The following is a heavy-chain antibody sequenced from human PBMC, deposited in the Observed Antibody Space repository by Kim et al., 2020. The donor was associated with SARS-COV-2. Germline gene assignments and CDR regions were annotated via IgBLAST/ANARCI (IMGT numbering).Heavy chain of an antibody. CDR2: INHSGST. V-gene: IGHV4-34*01. D-gene: IGHD6-19*01. CDR1: GGSFSGYY. J-gene: IGHJ6*03. CDR3: ARGTRQWLVRGPYYYYMDV. Sequence: SETLSLTCAVYGGSFSGYYWSWIRQPPGKGLEWIGEINHSGSTNYNPSLKSRVTISVDTSKNQFSLKLSSVTAADTAVYYCARGTRQWLVRGPYYYYMDVWGKGTPVTLSS.